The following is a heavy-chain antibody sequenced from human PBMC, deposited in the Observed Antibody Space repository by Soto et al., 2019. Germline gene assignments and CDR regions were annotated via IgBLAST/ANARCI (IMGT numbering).Heavy chain of an antibody. CDR2: IVVGSNNR. CDR3: AAVQESPYSMGI. CDR1: GITFNRSA. D-gene: IGHD2-21*01. J-gene: IGHJ6*02. Sequence: QMQLVQSGPEVKKPGTSVKVSCKASGITFNRSAIQWVRQARGQRLEWVGWIVVGSNNRDYAQKLQERVTITSDMSTSTGYMELSSLRSEDTAVYCCAAVQESPYSMGIWGQGTTVTVSS. V-gene: IGHV1-58*02.